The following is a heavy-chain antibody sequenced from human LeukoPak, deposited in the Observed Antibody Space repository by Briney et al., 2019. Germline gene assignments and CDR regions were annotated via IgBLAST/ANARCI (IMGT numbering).Heavy chain of an antibody. V-gene: IGHV3-48*01. D-gene: IGHD6-13*01. CDR3: ASSPDRSGSWYDY. J-gene: IGHJ4*02. CDR2: ISSSSSTI. Sequence: GGSLRLSCAASGFTFSSYSMNWVRQAPGKGLEWVSYISSSSSTIYYADSVKGRFTISRDNAKNSLYLQMNSLRAEDTAVYYCASSPDRSGSWYDYWGQGTLVTVSS. CDR1: GFTFSSYS.